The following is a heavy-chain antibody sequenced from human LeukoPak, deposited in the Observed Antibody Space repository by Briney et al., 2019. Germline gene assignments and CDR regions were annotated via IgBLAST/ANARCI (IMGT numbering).Heavy chain of an antibody. D-gene: IGHD6-19*01. V-gene: IGHV3-13*01. CDR1: GFTFSSYD. CDR2: IGTAGDT. J-gene: IGHJ5*02. CDR3: ARGQYSSGWGNNWFDP. Sequence: PGGSLRLSCAASGFTFSSYDMHWVRQATGKGLEWVSAIGTAGDTYYPGSVKGRFTISRENAKNSLYLQMNSLRAGDTAVYYCARGQYSSGWGNNWFDPWGQGTLVTVSS.